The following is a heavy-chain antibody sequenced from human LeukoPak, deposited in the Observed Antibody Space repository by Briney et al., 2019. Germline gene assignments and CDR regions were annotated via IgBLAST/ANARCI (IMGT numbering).Heavy chain of an antibody. Sequence: GGSLRLSCAASGFTFSSYGMHWVRQAPGEGLEWVAVISYDGSNKYYADSVKGRFTISRDNSKNTLYLQMNSLRAEDTAVYYCAKARSHSSSALHFDYWGQGTLVTVSS. CDR3: AKARSHSSSALHFDY. CDR1: GFTFSSYG. J-gene: IGHJ4*02. CDR2: ISYDGSNK. V-gene: IGHV3-30*18. D-gene: IGHD6-13*01.